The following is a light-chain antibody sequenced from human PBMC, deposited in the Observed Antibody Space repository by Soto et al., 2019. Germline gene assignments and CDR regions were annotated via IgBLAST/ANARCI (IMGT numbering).Light chain of an antibody. J-gene: IGKJ1*01. CDR3: QQYNNWWT. Sequence: EIVMTQPPATLSVSPGERATLSCRASQSVSSNLAWYQQKPGQAPRLLISGASTRATGIPARFSGSGSGTEFTLTISSLQSEDFAVYYCQQYNNWWTFGQGTKVEIK. CDR1: QSVSSN. V-gene: IGKV3-15*01. CDR2: GAS.